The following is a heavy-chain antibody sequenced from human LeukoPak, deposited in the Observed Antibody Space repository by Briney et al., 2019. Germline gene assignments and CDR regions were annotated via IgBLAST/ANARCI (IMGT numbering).Heavy chain of an antibody. J-gene: IGHJ4*02. CDR3: ARGQEYLWLHKDY. CDR1: GFTFSSYN. Sequence: GGSLRLSCAASGFTFSSYNMNWVRQAPGKGLEWVSSIGGSGSYIFYAGSVKGRFTISRDNAKNSLYLQMNSLRAEDTAVYYCARGQEYLWLHKDYWGQGTLVTVSS. V-gene: IGHV3-21*01. CDR2: IGGSGSYI. D-gene: IGHD5-18*01.